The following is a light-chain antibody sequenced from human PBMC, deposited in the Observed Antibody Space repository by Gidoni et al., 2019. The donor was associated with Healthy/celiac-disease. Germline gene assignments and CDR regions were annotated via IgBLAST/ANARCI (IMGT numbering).Light chain of an antibody. J-gene: IGKJ1*01. CDR1: QSVSSSY. Sequence: LVLTQSPGTLSLSQGERATVSCRASQSVSSSYLAWYQQTPGQAPRLLIYGASSRATGIPDRFSGSGSGTDFTLTISRLEPEVFAVYYCQQYGSSPWTFGQGTKVEIK. CDR3: QQYGSSPWT. CDR2: GAS. V-gene: IGKV3-20*01.